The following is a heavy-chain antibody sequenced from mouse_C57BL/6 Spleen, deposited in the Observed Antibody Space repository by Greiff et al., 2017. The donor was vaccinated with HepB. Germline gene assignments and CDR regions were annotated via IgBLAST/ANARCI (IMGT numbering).Heavy chain of an antibody. CDR1: GFSLSTFGMG. CDR3: ARIPLITTVVERYYFDY. J-gene: IGHJ2*01. V-gene: IGHV8-8*01. D-gene: IGHD1-1*01. CDR2: IWWDDDK. Sequence: QVQLKESGPGILQPSQTLSLTCSFSGFSLSTFGMGVGWIRQPSGKGLEWLAHIWWDDDKYYNPALKSRLTISKDTSKNQVFLKIANVDTADTATYYCARIPLITTVVERYYFDYWGQGTTLTVSS.